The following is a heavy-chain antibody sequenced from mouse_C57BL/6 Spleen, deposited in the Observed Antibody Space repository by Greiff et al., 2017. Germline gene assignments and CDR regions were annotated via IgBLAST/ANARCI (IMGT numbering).Heavy chain of an antibody. J-gene: IGHJ3*01. CDR1: GYTFTSYW. V-gene: IGHV1-50*01. CDR3: ARRYSNYVDWFAD. CDR2: IDPSDSYT. Sequence: VQLQQPGAELVKPGASVQLSCKASGYTFTSYWMQWVKQRPGQGLEWIGEIDPSDSYTNYNPKFKGKATLTVDTSSSTAYMQLSSLTSEDSAVYDCARRYSNYVDWFADWGQGTLVTVSA. D-gene: IGHD2-5*01.